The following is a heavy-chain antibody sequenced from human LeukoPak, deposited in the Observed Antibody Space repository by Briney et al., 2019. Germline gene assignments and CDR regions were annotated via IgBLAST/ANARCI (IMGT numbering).Heavy chain of an antibody. CDR2: ISYDGSNK. CDR3: ANLRFEKKEMATIPGEFFDY. V-gene: IGHV3-30*18. CDR1: GFTFSSYG. Sequence: GGSLRLSCAASGFTFSSYGMHWIRQAPDKGLEWVAVISYDGSNKYYADSVKGRFTISRDNSKNTLYLQMNSLRAEDTAVYYCANLRFEKKEMATIPGEFFDYWGQGTLVTVSS. J-gene: IGHJ4*02. D-gene: IGHD5-24*01.